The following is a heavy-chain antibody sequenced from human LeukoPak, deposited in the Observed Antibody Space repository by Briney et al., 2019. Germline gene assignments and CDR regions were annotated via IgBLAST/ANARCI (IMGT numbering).Heavy chain of an antibody. CDR1: GGSISSYY. CDR3: ARGRDGAYSSSWYGRVFFDY. D-gene: IGHD6-13*01. J-gene: IGHJ4*02. V-gene: IGHV4-34*01. CDR2: INHSGST. Sequence: PSETLSLTCTVSGGSISSYYWSWIRQPPGKGLEWIGEINHSGSTNYNPSLKSRVTISVDTSKNQFSLKLSSVTAADTAVYYCARGRDGAYSSSWYGRVFFDYWGQGTLVTVSS.